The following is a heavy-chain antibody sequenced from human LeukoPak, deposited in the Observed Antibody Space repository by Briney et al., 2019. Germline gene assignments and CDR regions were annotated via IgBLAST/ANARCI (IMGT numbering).Heavy chain of an antibody. Sequence: GESLKISCKGSGYSFTSYWIGWVRQMPGKSLEWMGIIYPGDSDTRYSPSFQGQVTISADKSISTAYLQWSSLKASDTAMYYCARHYSSSWILFDYWGQGTLVTVSS. CDR2: IYPGDSDT. D-gene: IGHD6-13*01. V-gene: IGHV5-51*01. CDR1: GYSFTSYW. CDR3: ARHYSSSWILFDY. J-gene: IGHJ4*02.